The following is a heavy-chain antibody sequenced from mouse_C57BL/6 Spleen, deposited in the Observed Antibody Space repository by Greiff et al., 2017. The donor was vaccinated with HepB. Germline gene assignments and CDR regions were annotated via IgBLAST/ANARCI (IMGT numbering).Heavy chain of an antibody. V-gene: IGHV2-2*01. CDR2: MWSGGST. Sequence: VQLQQSGPGLVQPSQSLSITCTVSGFSFTSYGVHWVRQSPGKGLEWLGVMWSGGSTDYNAAFISRLSISKDNSTGQVFSKMNSLQADDTAIYYCARTYYSNYDYAIDYWGQGTSVTVSS. D-gene: IGHD2-5*01. CDR3: ARTYYSNYDYAIDY. J-gene: IGHJ4*01. CDR1: GFSFTSYG.